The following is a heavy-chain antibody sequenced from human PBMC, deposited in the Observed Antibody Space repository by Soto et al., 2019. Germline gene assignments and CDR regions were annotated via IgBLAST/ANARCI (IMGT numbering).Heavy chain of an antibody. CDR3: VRPLPSGQTHARDV. CDR1: GLPVAGSY. J-gene: IGHJ6*02. D-gene: IGHD3-10*01. V-gene: IGHV3-53*01. CDR2: IYNDGTT. Sequence: GGSLRLSCVASGLPVAGSYMAWVRQAPGKGLEWASVIYNDGTTYYSQSVEGRFTISIDTSKNTLYLQMDRLRDEDTAVYYCVRPLPSGQTHARDVWGQGTTVTVSS.